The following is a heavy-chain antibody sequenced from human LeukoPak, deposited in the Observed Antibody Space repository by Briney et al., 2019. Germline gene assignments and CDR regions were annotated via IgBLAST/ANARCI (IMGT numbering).Heavy chain of an antibody. D-gene: IGHD3-22*01. CDR2: IGSDNKP. J-gene: IGHJ4*02. V-gene: IGHV3-23*05. CDR3: AKGLTMIVVVIPFDY. CDR1: GFTFSAYA. Sequence: GGSLRLSCEASGFTFSAYAMTWVRQAPGQGLEWVSSIGSDNKPHYSESVKGRFAISRDNSKSMLFLQLNSLRAEDTAVYYCAKGLTMIVVVIPFDYWGQGTLVTVSS.